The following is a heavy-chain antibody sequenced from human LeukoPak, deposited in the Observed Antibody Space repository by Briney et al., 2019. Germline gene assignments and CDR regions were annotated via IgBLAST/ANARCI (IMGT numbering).Heavy chain of an antibody. CDR2: IHYSGST. CDR3: ARGYCSGGSCYSYYYYNYMDV. CDR1: GGSISSSSYY. D-gene: IGHD2-15*01. V-gene: IGHV4-39*07. Sequence: SETLSLACTVSGGSISSSSYYWGWIRQPPGKGLEWIGSIHYSGSTNYNPSLKSRVTISVDTSKNQFSLKLSSVTAADTAVYYCARGYCSGGSCYSYYYYNYMDVWGKGTTVTVSS. J-gene: IGHJ6*03.